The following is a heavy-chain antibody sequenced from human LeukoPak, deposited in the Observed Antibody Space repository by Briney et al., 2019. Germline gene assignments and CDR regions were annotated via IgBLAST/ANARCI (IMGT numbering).Heavy chain of an antibody. CDR1: GYSISSGYY. D-gene: IGHD1-26*01. J-gene: IGHJ4*02. V-gene: IGHV4-38-2*02. CDR3: AKSGGYGLIDY. Sequence: SETLSLTCTVSGYSISSGYYWGWIRQPPGKGLEWIGSIYHSGSTYYNPSLKSRLTISADTYKNQFSLRLSSVTAADTAIYYCAKSGGYGLIDYWGQGTLVTVSS. CDR2: IYHSGST.